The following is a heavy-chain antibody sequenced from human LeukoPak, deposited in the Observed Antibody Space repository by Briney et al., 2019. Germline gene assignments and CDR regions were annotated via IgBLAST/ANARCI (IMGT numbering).Heavy chain of an antibody. CDR3: ARGVPYDFWSGTFDY. CDR2: IYYSGST. V-gene: IGHV4-59*01. D-gene: IGHD3-3*01. Sequence: SQTLSLTCTVSGGSISSYYWSWIRQPPGKGLEWIGYIYYSGSTNYNPSLESRVTISVDTSKNQFSLKLSSVTAADTAVYYCARGVPYDFWSGTFDYWGQGTLVTVSS. J-gene: IGHJ4*02. CDR1: GGSISSYY.